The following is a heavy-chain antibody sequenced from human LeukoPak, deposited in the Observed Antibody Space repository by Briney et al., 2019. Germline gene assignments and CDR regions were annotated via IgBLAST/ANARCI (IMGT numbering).Heavy chain of an antibody. CDR2: VSFGGNSK. CDR1: GFTFNSYS. CDR3: ARDRHQWMDSTWQYCFDY. Sequence: GGSLRLSCEASGFTFNSYSMHWVRQAPGKGLERVAVVSFGGNSKYYADSVKGRFTISRDNSKLYLQMNNLRAEDTAVYHCARDRHQWMDSTWQYCFDYWGQGILVTVSS. V-gene: IGHV3-30*04. D-gene: IGHD6-19*01. J-gene: IGHJ4*02.